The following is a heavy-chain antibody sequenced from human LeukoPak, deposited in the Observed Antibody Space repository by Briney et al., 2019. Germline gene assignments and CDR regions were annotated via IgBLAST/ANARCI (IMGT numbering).Heavy chain of an antibody. V-gene: IGHV3-53*01. D-gene: IGHD5-18*01. Sequence: QPGGSLRLSCAASGFTVSSNYMNWVRHAPGKGLDWVSVIYSGGSTNYADSVKGRFTISRDNSKNTLYLQMNSLRAEDPAVYYCIYGYTLDFWGQGTLVTVSS. CDR1: GFTVSSNY. J-gene: IGHJ4*02. CDR3: IYGYTLDF. CDR2: IYSGGST.